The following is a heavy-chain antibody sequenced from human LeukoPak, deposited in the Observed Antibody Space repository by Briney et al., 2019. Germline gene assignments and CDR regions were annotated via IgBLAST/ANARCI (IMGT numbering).Heavy chain of an antibody. CDR2: IWYDGSNK. CDR3: AMTPGTGYGMDV. Sequence: GGSLRLSCAASGFTLSGYGMHWVRQAPGKGLEWVAVIWYDGSNKYYADSVKGRFTISRDNSKNTLYLQMNSLRAEDTAVYYCAMTPGTGYGMDVWGQGTTVTVSS. J-gene: IGHJ6*02. CDR1: GFTLSGYG. D-gene: IGHD6-13*01. V-gene: IGHV3-30*02.